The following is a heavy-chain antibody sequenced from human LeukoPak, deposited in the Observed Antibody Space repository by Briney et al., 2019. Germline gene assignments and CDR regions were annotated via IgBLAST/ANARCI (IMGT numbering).Heavy chain of an antibody. V-gene: IGHV3-74*01. Sequence: GGSLRLSCAASGFTFSSYWMHWVRQGPGKGLVWVSRIKSDGTTTDYEDSVKGRFTVSRDNAKHTLYLQMNSLRGDDTAVYYCARGTWGLFDYWGQGIRVTVSS. J-gene: IGHJ4*02. CDR2: IKSDGTTT. CDR1: GFTFSSYW. D-gene: IGHD7-27*01. CDR3: ARGTWGLFDY.